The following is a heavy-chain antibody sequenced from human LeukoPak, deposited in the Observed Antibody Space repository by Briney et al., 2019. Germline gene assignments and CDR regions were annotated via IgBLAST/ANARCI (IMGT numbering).Heavy chain of an antibody. J-gene: IGHJ6*03. Sequence: ASVKVSCKASGYTFSVYYMHWVRQAPGQGLAWMGWINPNSGGTNYAQKFQGRFTMTRDTSISTAYMELARLRSDDTAVYYCARDPAQSYYMDVWGKGTTVTVSS. V-gene: IGHV1-2*02. CDR1: GYTFSVYY. CDR3: ARDPAQSYYMDV. CDR2: INPNSGGT.